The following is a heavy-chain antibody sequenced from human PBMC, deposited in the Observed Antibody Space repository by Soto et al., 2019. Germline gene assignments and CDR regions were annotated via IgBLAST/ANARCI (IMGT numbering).Heavy chain of an antibody. D-gene: IGHD1-26*01. CDR1: GFTFSSYA. Sequence: QVQLVESGGGVVQPGRSLRLSCAASGFTFSSYAMHWVRQAPGKGLEWVAVISYDGSNKYYADSVKGRFTISRDNSKNTLYLQMNSLRAEDTAVYYCARDQSKNRWELLRYYYYYGMDVWGQGTTVTVSS. J-gene: IGHJ6*02. V-gene: IGHV3-30-3*01. CDR2: ISYDGSNK. CDR3: ARDQSKNRWELLRYYYYYGMDV.